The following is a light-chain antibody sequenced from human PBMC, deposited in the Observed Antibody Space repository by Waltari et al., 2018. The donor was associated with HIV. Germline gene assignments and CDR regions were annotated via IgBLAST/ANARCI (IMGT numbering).Light chain of an antibody. CDR2: EVR. CDR3: QSYDNNLSASV. CDR1: NSDLGAYNY. J-gene: IGLJ2*01. Sequence: QSALTQPASVSGSPGQSITISCTGTNSDLGAYNYVSWYQQHPGQAPKLLIYEVRNRPSGVPDRFSAARSGTSASLAITDLQAEDEADYYCQSYDNNLSASVFGGGTKLTVL. V-gene: IGLV2-14*01.